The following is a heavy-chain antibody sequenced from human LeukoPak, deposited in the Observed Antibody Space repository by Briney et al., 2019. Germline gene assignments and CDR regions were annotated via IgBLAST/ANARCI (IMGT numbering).Heavy chain of an antibody. CDR1: GGSISSSSYY. CDR3: AREDSSSRLHAFDI. J-gene: IGHJ3*02. V-gene: IGHV4-39*07. Sequence: PSETLSLTCTVSGGSISSSSYYWGWIRQPPGKGLEWIGSIYYSGSTYYNPSLKSRVTISVDTSKNQFSLKLSSVTAADTAVYYCAREDSSSRLHAFDIWGQGTMVTVSS. CDR2: IYYSGST. D-gene: IGHD6-13*01.